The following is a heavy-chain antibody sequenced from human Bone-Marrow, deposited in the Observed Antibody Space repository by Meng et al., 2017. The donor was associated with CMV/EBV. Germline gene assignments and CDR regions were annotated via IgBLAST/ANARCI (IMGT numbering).Heavy chain of an antibody. CDR3: ARFEYSSSPFDP. V-gene: IGHV4-39*07. Sequence: GSLRLSCTVSGGSISSSSYYWGWIRQPPGKGLEWIGSIYYSGSTYYNPSLKSRVTISVDTSKNQFSLKLSSVTAADTAVYYCARFEYSSSPFDPWGQGTLVTVSS. J-gene: IGHJ5*02. D-gene: IGHD6-6*01. CDR1: GGSISSSSYY. CDR2: IYYSGST.